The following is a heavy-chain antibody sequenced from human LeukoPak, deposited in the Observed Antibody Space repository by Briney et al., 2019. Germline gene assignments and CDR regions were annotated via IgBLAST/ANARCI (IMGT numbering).Heavy chain of an antibody. CDR1: GYTFTGYF. J-gene: IGHJ4*02. CDR3: ARGGEPERYNFDY. D-gene: IGHD3-16*01. Sequence: ASVKVSCKASGYTFTGYFIHWVRQAPGQGLEWMGWMNPNSGNTGYAQKFQGRVTMTRNTSISTAYMELSRLRSDDTAVYYCARGGEPERYNFDYWGQGTLVAVSS. V-gene: IGHV1-8*02. CDR2: MNPNSGNT.